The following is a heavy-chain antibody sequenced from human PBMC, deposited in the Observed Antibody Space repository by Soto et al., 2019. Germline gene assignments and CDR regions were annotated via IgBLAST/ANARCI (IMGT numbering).Heavy chain of an antibody. Sequence: SETLSLTCTVSGGSVNTSSYYWGWIRQPPGKGLERIGTIFYSGNTYYNPSLKSRVTISVDTSKNQFSLKLSSVTAADTAVYYCAPHRQHRSDYRGQGTLVTVSS. CDR2: IFYSGNT. V-gene: IGHV4-39*01. D-gene: IGHD6-13*01. J-gene: IGHJ4*02. CDR3: APHRQHRSDY. CDR1: GGSVNTSSYY.